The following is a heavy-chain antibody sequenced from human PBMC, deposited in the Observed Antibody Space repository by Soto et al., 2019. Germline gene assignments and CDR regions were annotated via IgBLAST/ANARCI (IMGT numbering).Heavy chain of an antibody. CDR2: IWDDGSQN. Sequence: QVQLVESGGGVVQPGRSLRLSCAASGFPFSLYGMHWVRQAPGKGLEWVALIWDDGSQNHYAESVKGRFTISRDNSNNRLYLQMNNLRVEDTALYYCARYGRVAPAGTDHWGQGTLVTVSS. D-gene: IGHD5-12*01. V-gene: IGHV3-33*01. J-gene: IGHJ4*02. CDR3: ARYGRVAPAGTDH. CDR1: GFPFSLYG.